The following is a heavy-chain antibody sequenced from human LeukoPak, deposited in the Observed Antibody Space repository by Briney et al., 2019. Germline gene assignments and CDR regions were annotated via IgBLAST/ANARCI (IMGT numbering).Heavy chain of an antibody. CDR2: INPSGGST. CDR3: ARDLASDIDY. Sequence: GASVNVSCKASGYTFTSYYMHWVRQAPGQGLEWMGIINPSGGSTSYAQKFQGRVTMTRDMSTSTVYMELSSLRSEDTAVYYCARDLASDIDYWGQGTLVTVSS. J-gene: IGHJ4*02. V-gene: IGHV1-46*01. CDR1: GYTFTSYY. D-gene: IGHD2-21*01.